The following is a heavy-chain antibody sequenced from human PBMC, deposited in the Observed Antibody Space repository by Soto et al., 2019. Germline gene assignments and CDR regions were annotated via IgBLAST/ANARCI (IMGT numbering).Heavy chain of an antibody. CDR1: GFSFVNYA. Sequence: GGSLRLSCAASGFSFVNYAMNWVRQAPGKGLEWVSGLSGSGTSTYYADSVKGRFTISRDNSKDTLFLQMNSLTADDTAVYYCAKATTNGGWFNPFDSWGQGALVTVSA. CDR3: AKATTNGGWFNPFDS. J-gene: IGHJ4*02. D-gene: IGHD6-19*01. CDR2: LSGSGTST. V-gene: IGHV3-23*01.